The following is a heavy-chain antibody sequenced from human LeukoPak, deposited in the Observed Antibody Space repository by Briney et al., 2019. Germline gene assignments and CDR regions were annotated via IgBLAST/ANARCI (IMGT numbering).Heavy chain of an antibody. CDR2: IYYSGST. V-gene: IGHV4-59*01. J-gene: IGHJ6*02. Sequence: SETLSLTGTVSGGSISSYYWSWIRQPPGKGLEWIGYIYYSGSTNYNPSLKSRVTISVDTSKNQFSLKLSSVTAADTAVYYCARDCVDYYGMGVWGQGTTVTVSS. CDR3: ARDCVDYYGMGV. CDR1: GGSISSYY.